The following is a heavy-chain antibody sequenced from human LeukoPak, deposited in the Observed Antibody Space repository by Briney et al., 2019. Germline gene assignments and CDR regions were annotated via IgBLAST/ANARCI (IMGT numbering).Heavy chain of an antibody. CDR2: MNPNSGNT. J-gene: IGHJ4*02. V-gene: IGHV1-8*01. CDR3: AANAPDSSGYKLDY. CDR1: GYTFTSYD. D-gene: IGHD3-22*01. Sequence: GALVKVSCKASGYTFTSYDINWVRQATGQGLEWMGWMNPNSGNTGYAQKFQGRVTMTRNTSISTAYMELSSLRSEDTAVYYCAANAPDSSGYKLDYWGQGTLVTVSS.